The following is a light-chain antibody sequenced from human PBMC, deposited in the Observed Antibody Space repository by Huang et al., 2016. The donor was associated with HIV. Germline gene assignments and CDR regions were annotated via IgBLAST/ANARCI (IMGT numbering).Light chain of an antibody. Sequence: IVLTQSPVTLSLSPGERATLSCRASLTLNANYVAWYQQRPGQAPRLLVLGLSGRATGVPARFSGSGSGRDFTLTISGLEPEDSAMYFCQQYSSSPPTYSFGQGTKLEI. V-gene: IGKV3-20*01. J-gene: IGKJ2*03. CDR1: LTLNANY. CDR3: QQYSSSPPTYS. CDR2: GLS.